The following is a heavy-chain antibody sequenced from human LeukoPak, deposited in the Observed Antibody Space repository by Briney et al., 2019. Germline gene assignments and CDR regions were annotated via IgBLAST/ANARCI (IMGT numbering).Heavy chain of an antibody. CDR2: VNSDGSST. V-gene: IGHV3-74*01. CDR1: GFTFSSYW. CDR3: AKDRYSSGWYYFDY. D-gene: IGHD6-19*01. J-gene: IGHJ4*02. Sequence: GGSLRLSCAASGFTFSSYWMHWVRQAPGKGLVWVSRVNSDGSSTSYADSVKGRFTISRDNSKNTLYLQMNSLRAEDTAVYYCAKDRYSSGWYYFDYWGQGTLVTVSS.